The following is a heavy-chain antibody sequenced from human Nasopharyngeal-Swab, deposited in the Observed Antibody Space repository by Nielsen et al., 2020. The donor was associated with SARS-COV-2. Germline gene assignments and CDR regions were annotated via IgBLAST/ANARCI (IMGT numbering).Heavy chain of an antibody. D-gene: IGHD3-16*01. J-gene: IGHJ4*02. CDR1: GFTFSSDD. CDR3: AREFGGDYVN. V-gene: IGHV3-13*01. Sequence: ETLSLTCAASGFTFSSDDMHWVRQTTGKGLEWVSAIGPAGDTYYPGSVKGRFTISRENAKNSLFLQMNSLRTEDTAVYYCAREFGGDYVNWGQGTLVTVSS. CDR2: IGPAGDT.